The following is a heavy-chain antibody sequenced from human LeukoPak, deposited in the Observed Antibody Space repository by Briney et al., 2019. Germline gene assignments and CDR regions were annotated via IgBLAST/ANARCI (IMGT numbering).Heavy chain of an antibody. CDR3: ASNPAGSTVASGDY. J-gene: IGHJ4*02. CDR1: GFTFSSYG. CDR2: IRYDGSNK. D-gene: IGHD4-23*01. Sequence: GGSLRPSCAASGFTFSSYGMHWVRQAPGKGLEWVAFIRYDGSNKYYADSVKGRFTISRDNSKNTLYLQMNSLRAEDTAVYYCASNPAGSTVASGDYWGQGTLVTVSS. V-gene: IGHV3-30*02.